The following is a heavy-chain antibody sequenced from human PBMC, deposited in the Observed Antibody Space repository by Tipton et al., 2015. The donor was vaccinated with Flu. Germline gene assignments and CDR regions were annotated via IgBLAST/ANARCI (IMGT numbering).Heavy chain of an antibody. J-gene: IGHJ4*02. CDR3: ASHFDY. CDR1: GFTFSNYW. V-gene: IGHV3-7*01. Sequence: SLRLSCAVSGFTFSNYWMSWVRQAPGKGLEWVANIKPDGSEKHYVDSVKGRFTISRDNAKNSLYLQMNSLRAEDTAVYYCASHFDYWGQGTLVTVSS. CDR2: IKPDGSEK.